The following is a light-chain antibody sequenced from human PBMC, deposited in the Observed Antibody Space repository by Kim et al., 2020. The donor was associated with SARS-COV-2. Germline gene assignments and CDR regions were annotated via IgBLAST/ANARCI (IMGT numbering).Light chain of an antibody. CDR1: QDIADF. Sequence: DIHLTQSPSLLSASVGDRVTITCRASQDIADFLAWYQQKPGKAPRLLIYSASSLQNGVPSRFSGSGSGTEFTLTISSLQPEDFAIYYCQELNIYPLFGRGTKLEI. V-gene: IGKV1-9*01. CDR2: SAS. J-gene: IGKJ2*01. CDR3: QELNIYPL.